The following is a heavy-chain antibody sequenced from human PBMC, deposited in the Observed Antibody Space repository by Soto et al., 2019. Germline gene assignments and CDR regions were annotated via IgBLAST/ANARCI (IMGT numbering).Heavy chain of an antibody. CDR3: EMVDNYVTPAPQDV. D-gene: IGHD3-16*01. J-gene: IGHJ6*02. Sequence: QVQLVQSGDEVKKPGASVKVSCKASGYIFVNYGIAWVRQAPGQGLEWMGWISPYTGNTHSATKIQGRLTMTTDTSTSRAYMDLGSLTCDDTAVYYCEMVDNYVTPAPQDVWVQGTTVTVSS. CDR1: GYIFVNYG. CDR2: ISPYTGNT. V-gene: IGHV1-18*01.